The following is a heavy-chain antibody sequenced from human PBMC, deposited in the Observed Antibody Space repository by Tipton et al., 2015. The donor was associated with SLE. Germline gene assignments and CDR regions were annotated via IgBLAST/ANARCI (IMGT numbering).Heavy chain of an antibody. CDR2: IYYSGGT. J-gene: IGHJ4*02. CDR3: ARQGTTRSPFDY. V-gene: IGHV4-59*08. D-gene: IGHD1-14*01. Sequence: TLSLTCTVSGGSISSYYWSWIRQPPGKGLEWIGYIYYSGGTSYNPSLKSRVTISVDTSKNQFSLKLNSVTAGDTAVYYCARQGTTRSPFDYWGQGTLVTVSS. CDR1: GGSISSYY.